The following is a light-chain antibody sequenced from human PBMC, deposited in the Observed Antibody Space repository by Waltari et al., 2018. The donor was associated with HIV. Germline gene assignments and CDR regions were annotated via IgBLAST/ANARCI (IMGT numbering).Light chain of an antibody. CDR2: GVN. CDR1: SRYVGAYNF. CDR3: SSYAGPNHLL. V-gene: IGLV2-8*01. J-gene: IGLJ2*01. Sequence: QSALTQPPSASGSPGQSVTFSCTGTSRYVGAYNFVSWNQEHPGNAPKPIIYGVNRRPSGVPDRFSGSKSGNTASLTVSGLQADDEADYYCSSYAGPNHLLFGGGTKLTVL.